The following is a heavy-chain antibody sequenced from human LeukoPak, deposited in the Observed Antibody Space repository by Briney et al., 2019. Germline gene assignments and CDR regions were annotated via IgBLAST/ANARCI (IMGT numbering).Heavy chain of an antibody. J-gene: IGHJ6*03. Sequence: SETLSLTCTVSGDSISSSSYYWGWIRQPPGKGLEWIGSIYYSGSTYYNPSLKSRVTISVDTSKNQFSLKLSSVTAADTAVYYCASRNSGSYLSYYYYMDVWGKGTTVTVSS. CDR3: ASRNSGSYLSYYYYMDV. CDR1: GDSISSSSYY. CDR2: IYYSGST. D-gene: IGHD1-26*01. V-gene: IGHV4-39*01.